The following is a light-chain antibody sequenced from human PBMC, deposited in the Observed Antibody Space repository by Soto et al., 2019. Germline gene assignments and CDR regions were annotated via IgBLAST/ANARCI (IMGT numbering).Light chain of an antibody. CDR3: QSYDNSHDWDVV. CDR1: SSNIGAGYD. Sequence: QSVLTQPPSVSGAPGQRVTISCTGSSSNIGAGYDVHWYQHLPGTAPKLLISNNNNRPSGVPDRFSGSKSGTSASLAITGLQDEDEADYYCQSYDNSHDWDVVFGGGTKLTVL. J-gene: IGLJ2*01. V-gene: IGLV1-40*01. CDR2: NNN.